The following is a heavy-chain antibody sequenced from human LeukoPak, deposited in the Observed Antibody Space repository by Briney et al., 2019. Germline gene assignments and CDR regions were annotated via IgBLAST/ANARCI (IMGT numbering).Heavy chain of an antibody. CDR2: INWNGDNP. D-gene: IGHD1-26*01. Sequence: PGGSLRLSCEASGFTFEDYGMTWVRQRPGKGLEYVCEINWNGDNPVYENSLRGRFTISRDNAKNSVYLQMSSLRVDDMAFYYCARRSVAGATTGYYYDSWGQGTLVTVSS. J-gene: IGHJ4*02. CDR3: ARRSVAGATTGYYYDS. V-gene: IGHV3-20*04. CDR1: GFTFEDYG.